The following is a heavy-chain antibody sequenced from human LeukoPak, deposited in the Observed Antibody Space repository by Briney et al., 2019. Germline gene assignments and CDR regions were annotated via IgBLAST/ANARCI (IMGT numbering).Heavy chain of an antibody. Sequence: GGSLRLSCAASGFTFSSYSMNWVRQAPGKGLEWVSSISSSSSYIYYADSVKGRFTISRDNAKNSLYLQMNSLRAEDTAVYYCARGWDSSSWSFDYWGQGTLVTVSS. CDR1: GFTFSSYS. CDR3: ARGWDSSSWSFDY. V-gene: IGHV3-21*01. CDR2: ISSSSSYI. J-gene: IGHJ4*02. D-gene: IGHD6-13*01.